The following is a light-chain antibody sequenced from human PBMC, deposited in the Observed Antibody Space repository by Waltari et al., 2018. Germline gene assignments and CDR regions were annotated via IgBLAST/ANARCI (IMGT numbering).Light chain of an antibody. CDR1: NLDDKD. CDR2: QDT. J-gene: IGLJ2*01. V-gene: IGLV3-1*01. Sequence: SYELTQPPSVSVSPGQTASITCSGDNLDDKDVCWYQQRPGQSPVLVIYQDTKRPSGIPARFSGSTSVNTATLTISGTQTLDEADYYCHVWDSTTVVFGGGTKLTVL. CDR3: HVWDSTTVV.